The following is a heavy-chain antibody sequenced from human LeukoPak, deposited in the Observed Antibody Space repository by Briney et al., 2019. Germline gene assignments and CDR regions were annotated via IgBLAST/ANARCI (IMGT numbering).Heavy chain of an antibody. CDR2: IFYSGSM. J-gene: IGHJ4*02. V-gene: IGHV4-30-4*01. CDR1: GGSISSGDYY. D-gene: IGHD3-16*01. CDR3: ARQITVISFDY. Sequence: PSETLSLTCTVSGGSISSGDYYWTWIRQPPGKGLEWMGYIFYSGSMYYNPSLKSRLTISVDTSKNQFSLKLRSVTAADTAVYYCARQITVISFDYWGQGALVTVSS.